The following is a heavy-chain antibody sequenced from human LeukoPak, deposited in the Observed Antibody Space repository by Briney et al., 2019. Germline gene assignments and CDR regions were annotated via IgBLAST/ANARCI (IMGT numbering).Heavy chain of an antibody. CDR2: IYSSGST. CDR3: ARQGAGNRNGMDV. D-gene: IGHD2/OR15-2a*01. CDR1: GGSVITADSY. J-gene: IGHJ6*02. Sequence: PSQTLSLTCTVSGGSVITADSYWSWIRQPPGRGLEWIAYIYSSGSTYYNPSLKSRVTISVDTSKNQFSLNLSSVTAADTTVYYCARQGAGNRNGMDVWGQGTTVTVSS. V-gene: IGHV4-30-4*01.